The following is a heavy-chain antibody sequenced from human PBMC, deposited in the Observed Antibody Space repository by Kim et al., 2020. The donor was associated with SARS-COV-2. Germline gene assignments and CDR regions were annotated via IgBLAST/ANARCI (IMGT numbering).Heavy chain of an antibody. CDR1: GGTFSSYA. CDR3: ARDESAKWERTGGWFDP. V-gene: IGHV1-69*13. Sequence: SVKVSCKASGGTFSSYAISWVRQAPGQGLEWMGGIIPIFGTANYAQKFQGRVTITADESTSTAYMELSSLRSEDTAVYYCARDESAKWERTGGWFDPWGQGTLVTVSS. J-gene: IGHJ5*02. CDR2: IIPIFGTA. D-gene: IGHD1-26*01.